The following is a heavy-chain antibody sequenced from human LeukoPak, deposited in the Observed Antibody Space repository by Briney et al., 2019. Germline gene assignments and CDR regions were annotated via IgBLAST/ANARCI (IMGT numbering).Heavy chain of an antibody. J-gene: IGHJ4*02. CDR1: GGSFSGYY. V-gene: IGHV4-34*01. CDR3: ARRFADYGGEYYFDY. Sequence: SETLSLTCAVYGGSFSGYYWSWIRQPPGKGLEWIGSIYYSGSTYYNPSLKSRVTISVDTSKNQFSLKLSSVTAADTAVYYCARRFADYGGEYYFDYWGQGTLVTVSS. D-gene: IGHD4-23*01. CDR2: IYYSGST.